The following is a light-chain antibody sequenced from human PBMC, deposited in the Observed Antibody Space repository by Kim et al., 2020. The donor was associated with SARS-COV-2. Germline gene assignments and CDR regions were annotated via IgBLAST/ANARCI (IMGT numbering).Light chain of an antibody. CDR2: YDS. Sequence: SYELTQPPSVSVAPGKTARITCGGNNIGSKSVHWFQQKPGQAPVLVIYYDSDRPSGIPERFSGSNSGNTATLTISRVEAGDGADYYCQVWDTSDHHVVFGGGTQLTVL. V-gene: IGLV3-21*04. J-gene: IGLJ2*01. CDR3: QVWDTSDHHVV. CDR1: NIGSKS.